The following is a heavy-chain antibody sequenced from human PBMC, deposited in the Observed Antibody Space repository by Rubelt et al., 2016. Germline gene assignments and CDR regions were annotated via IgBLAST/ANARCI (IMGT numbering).Heavy chain of an antibody. D-gene: IGHD6-6*01. CDR2: ISAYNGNT. J-gene: IGHJ2*01. CDR1: GYTFTSYG. V-gene: IGHV1-18*01. Sequence: QVQLVQSGAEVKKPGASVKVSCTASGYTFTSYGISWVRQAPGQGLEWMGWISAYNGNTNYAQKLQGRVTMTTDTSTSTAYMELRSLRSDDTAVYYCARDRIRIAARQGWYFDLWGRGTLVTVSS. CDR3: ARDRIRIAARQGWYFDL.